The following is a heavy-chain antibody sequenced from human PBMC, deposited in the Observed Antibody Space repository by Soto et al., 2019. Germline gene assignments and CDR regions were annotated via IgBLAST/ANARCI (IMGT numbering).Heavy chain of an antibody. D-gene: IGHD1-26*01. V-gene: IGHV2-5*02. J-gene: IGHJ6*03. CDR3: AHLSYYGRHNYYYMDV. CDR2: IYWDDDK. CDR1: GFSLSTSGVG. Sequence: QITLKESGPPLVKPTQTLTLTCTFSGFSLSTSGVGVGWIRQPPGKALEWLALIYWDDDKRYSPSLKSRLTITKDTSKNQVVLTMTNIDPVDTATYYCAHLSYYGRHNYYYMDVWGKGTTVTVSS.